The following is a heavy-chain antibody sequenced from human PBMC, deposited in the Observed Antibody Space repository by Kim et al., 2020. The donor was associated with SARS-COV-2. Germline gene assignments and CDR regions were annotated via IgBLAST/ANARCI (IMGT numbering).Heavy chain of an antibody. CDR1: GFTFNTYA. Sequence: GGSLRLSCAASGFTFNTYAMSWVHQAPGKGLEWVSAINAGGDSTYYADSVRGRFTTSRDNSKNTVYLQMNSLRAEDTAVLSCAQGDGLDYWGQGTLVTVS. J-gene: IGHJ4*02. CDR2: INAGGDST. V-gene: IGHV3-23*01. CDR3: AQGDGLDY.